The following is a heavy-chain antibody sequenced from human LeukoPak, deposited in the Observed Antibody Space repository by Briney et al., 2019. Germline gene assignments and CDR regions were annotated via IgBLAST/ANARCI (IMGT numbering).Heavy chain of an antibody. CDR3: ARDHPDY. J-gene: IGHJ4*02. CDR1: GFTFSTYA. V-gene: IGHV3-30*04. CDR2: ISYDGNNE. Sequence: GGSLRLSCAASGFTFSTYAMHWVRQAPGKGLEWVALISYDGNNEYYADSVKGRFTISRDNSKNTLYLQTNSLRPEDTAVYYCARDHPDYWGQGTLVTVSS.